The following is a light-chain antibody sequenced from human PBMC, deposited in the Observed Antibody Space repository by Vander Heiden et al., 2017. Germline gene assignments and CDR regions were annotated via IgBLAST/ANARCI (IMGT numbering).Light chain of an antibody. Sequence: DIQMTQSPSSLSASVGDRVTITCRASQSITTSLNWYQLKPGYAPKLLIYFASNLQSGVPSRFSGSGSGTDFTLTISSLQPEDFATYYCQQSYTSTWTFGQGTKLEIK. CDR3: QQSYTSTWT. V-gene: IGKV1-39*01. CDR1: QSITTS. CDR2: FAS. J-gene: IGKJ1*01.